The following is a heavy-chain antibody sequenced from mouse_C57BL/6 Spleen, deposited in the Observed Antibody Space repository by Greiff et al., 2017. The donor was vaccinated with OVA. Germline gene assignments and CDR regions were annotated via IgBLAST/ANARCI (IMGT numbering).Heavy chain of an antibody. CDR2: ISSGGDYI. CDR3: TRLWDNGYFDD. D-gene: IGHD3-3*01. Sequence: EVKLMESGEGLVKPGGSLKLSCAASGFTFSSYAMSWVRQTPEKRLEWVAYISSGGDYIYYADTVKGRFTISRDNARNTLYLQMSSLKSEDTAMYYCTRLWDNGYFDDWGQGTTLTVSS. V-gene: IGHV5-9-1*02. CDR1: GFTFSSYA. J-gene: IGHJ2*01.